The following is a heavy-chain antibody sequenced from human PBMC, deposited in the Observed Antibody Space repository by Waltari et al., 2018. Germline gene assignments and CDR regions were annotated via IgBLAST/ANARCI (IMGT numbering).Heavy chain of an antibody. D-gene: IGHD2-15*01. CDR2: IYHSGST. Sequence: QVQLQESGPGLVKPSETLSLTCPVSGYSTSSGYYWGWIRQPPGKGLEWIGSIYHSGSTYYNPSLKSRVTISVDTSKNQFSLKLSSVTAADTAVYYCASGIYCSGGSCYPFIDYWGQGTLVTVSS. J-gene: IGHJ4*02. CDR3: ASGIYCSGGSCYPFIDY. V-gene: IGHV4-38-2*01. CDR1: GYSTSSGYY.